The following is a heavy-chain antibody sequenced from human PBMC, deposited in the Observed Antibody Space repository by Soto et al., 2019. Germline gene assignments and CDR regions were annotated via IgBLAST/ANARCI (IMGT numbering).Heavy chain of an antibody. D-gene: IGHD2-2*02. CDR1: GFTFSSCC. Sequence: LSCAAAGFTFSSCCMHWVRQAPGKGLEWVAVIWYDGSNKYYADSVKGRFIISRDNSKNTLYLQMNSLRAEDTAVYYFARELGYCSSNRCYKGYYGMDVWG. J-gene: IGHJ6*02. CDR2: IWYDGSNK. CDR3: ARELGYCSSNRCYKGYYGMDV. V-gene: IGHV3-33*01.